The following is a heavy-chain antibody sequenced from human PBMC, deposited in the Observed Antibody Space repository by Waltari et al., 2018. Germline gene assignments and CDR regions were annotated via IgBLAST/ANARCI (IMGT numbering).Heavy chain of an antibody. Sequence: EVQLVESGGGFVQPGGSLRLSCAASGFTFSSYWMHWVRQGPGKGLVWVSRIKSDGSSTSYADSVKGRFTISRDNARNTLYLQMNSLRAEDTAVYYCARGGDSSSWYPGYFDYWGQGTLVTVSS. CDR1: GFTFSSYW. V-gene: IGHV3-74*01. J-gene: IGHJ4*02. D-gene: IGHD6-13*01. CDR2: IKSDGSST. CDR3: ARGGDSSSWYPGYFDY.